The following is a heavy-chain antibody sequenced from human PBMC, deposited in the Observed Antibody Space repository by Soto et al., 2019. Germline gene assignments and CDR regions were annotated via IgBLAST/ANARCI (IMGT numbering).Heavy chain of an antibody. Sequence: QVQLQESGPGLVKPSETLALTCTVSGGSMRGQHWSWIRQPPGKGLEWIGHQSDSTNHKPSLKSRITISTDTSKNQFSLKMSYVTAADTAVYYCATYTVGEGGRGYWGQGTLVTVSS. V-gene: IGHV4-4*09. J-gene: IGHJ4*02. CDR2: HQSDST. D-gene: IGHD3-16*01. CDR1: GGSMRGQH. CDR3: ATYTVGEGGRGY.